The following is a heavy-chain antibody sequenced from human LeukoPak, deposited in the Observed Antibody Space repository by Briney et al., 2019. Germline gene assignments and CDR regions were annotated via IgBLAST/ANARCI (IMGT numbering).Heavy chain of an antibody. J-gene: IGHJ2*01. CDR2: IRWQTGKG. V-gene: IGHV3-9*01. Sequence: PGRSLRLSCAVSGFNFDDYAMHWVRQAPGRGLEWVSGIRWQTGKGIYAHSVKGRFSISSDNANNSLYLQMSSLRAEDTALYYCTRRAARWQFDLWGRGTLLTVSS. D-gene: IGHD5-24*01. CDR1: GFNFDDYA. CDR3: TRRAARWQFDL.